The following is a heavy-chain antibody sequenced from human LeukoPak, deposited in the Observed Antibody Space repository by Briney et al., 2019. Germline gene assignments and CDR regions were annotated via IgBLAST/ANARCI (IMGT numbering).Heavy chain of an antibody. Sequence: GGSLRLSCAASGFTFSSYSMNWVRQAPGKGLEWVSSISSSSSYIYYADSVKGRFTISRDNAKNSLYLQMNSLRAEDTAVYYCARDGWYSSGWYYGFDIWGQGTMVTVSS. J-gene: IGHJ3*02. V-gene: IGHV3-21*01. CDR2: ISSSSSYI. CDR1: GFTFSSYS. CDR3: ARDGWYSSGWYYGFDI. D-gene: IGHD6-19*01.